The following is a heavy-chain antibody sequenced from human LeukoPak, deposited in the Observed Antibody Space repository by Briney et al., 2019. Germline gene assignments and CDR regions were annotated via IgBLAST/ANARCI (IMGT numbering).Heavy chain of an antibody. CDR3: AMGLVGTTTAFDI. J-gene: IGHJ3*02. V-gene: IGHV3-53*05. CDR2: IYSGGST. Sequence: GGSLRLSCAASGFTVSRSYMTWVRQAPGEGLEWVSTIYSGGSTYYADSVTGRFTISRDNSKNTLYLQMNSLRDDDTAVYYCAMGLVGTTTAFDIWGQGTMVTVSS. CDR1: GFTVSRSY. D-gene: IGHD1-26*01.